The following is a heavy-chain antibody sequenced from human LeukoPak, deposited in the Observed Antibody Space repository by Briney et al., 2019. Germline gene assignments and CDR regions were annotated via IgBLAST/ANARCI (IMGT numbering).Heavy chain of an antibody. D-gene: IGHD6-19*01. CDR3: AKGQWLVNDAFNI. V-gene: IGHV6-1*01. J-gene: IGHJ3*02. CDR2: TYYRSKWYN. CDR1: GDSVSSNSGA. Sequence: SQTLSLTCANSGDSVSSNSGAWNWIRQSPSRGLEWLGRTYYRSKWYNDYAVSVESRITINPDTSKNQFSLQLNSVTPEDTAVYYCAKGQWLVNDAFNIWGQGTMVTVSS.